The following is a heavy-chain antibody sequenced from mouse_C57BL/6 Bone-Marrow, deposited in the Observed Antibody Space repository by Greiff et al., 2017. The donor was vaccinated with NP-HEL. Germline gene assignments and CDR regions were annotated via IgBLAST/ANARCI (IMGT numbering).Heavy chain of an antibody. J-gene: IGHJ1*03. Sequence: QVQLQQSGAELVKPGASVKMSCKASGYTFTTYPIEWMKQNHGKSLEWIGNFHPYNDATKYNEKFKGKATLTVEKSSSTVYLELSRLTSDDSAVYYCARLYYGSSYWYFDVWGTGTTVTVSS. V-gene: IGHV1-47*01. CDR1: GYTFTTYP. CDR3: ARLYYGSSYWYFDV. D-gene: IGHD1-1*01. CDR2: FHPYNDAT.